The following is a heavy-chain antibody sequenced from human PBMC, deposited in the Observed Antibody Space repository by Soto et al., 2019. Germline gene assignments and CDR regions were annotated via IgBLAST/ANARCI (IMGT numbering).Heavy chain of an antibody. V-gene: IGHV1-2*04. CDR3: ARDRYCSGGSCSTSDAFDI. CDR1: GYTFTGYY. D-gene: IGHD2-15*01. Sequence: GASVKVSCKASGYTFTGYYMHWVRQAPGQGLEWMGWINPNSGGTNYAQKFQGWVTMTRDTSISTAYMELSRLRSDDTAVYYCARDRYCSGGSCSTSDAFDIWGQGTMVTVSS. J-gene: IGHJ3*02. CDR2: INPNSGGT.